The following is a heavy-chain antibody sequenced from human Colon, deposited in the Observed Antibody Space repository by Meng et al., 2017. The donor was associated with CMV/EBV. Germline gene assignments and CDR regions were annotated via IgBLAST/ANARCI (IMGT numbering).Heavy chain of an antibody. CDR3: TREGFDY. J-gene: IGHJ4*02. CDR1: GYTFTGYW. V-gene: IGHV1-2*06. Sequence: QVQLVQSGVEVKKPGTSVNLSCKASGYTFTGYWMHWVRQARGQGLEWMGRIKPSTGDTNYAQNFQGRVTVTRDTSISTVYMEVNSLTSDDTAVYYCTREGFDYWGQGALVTVSS. CDR2: IKPSTGDT.